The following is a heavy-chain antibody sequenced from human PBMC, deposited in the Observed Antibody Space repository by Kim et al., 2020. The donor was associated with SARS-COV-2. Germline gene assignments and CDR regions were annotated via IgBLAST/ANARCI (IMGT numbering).Heavy chain of an antibody. J-gene: IGHJ4*02. CDR1: GYTFNGYF. D-gene: IGHD1-7*01. CDR2: LNPISGAR. CDR3: AREFGGTYYFDY. V-gene: IGHV1-2*02. Sequence: ASVKVSCKTSGYTFNGYFIHWVRQAPGQGLEWMGCLNPISGARKYSQKFQGRVSVTWDTSISTVYMDLTSLISDDTAAYYCAREFGGTYYFDYWGQGTLVTVSS.